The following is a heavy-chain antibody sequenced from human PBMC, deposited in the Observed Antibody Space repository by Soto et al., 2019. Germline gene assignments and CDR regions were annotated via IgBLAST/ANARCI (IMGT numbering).Heavy chain of an antibody. CDR2: INAGNGNT. D-gene: IGHD6-19*01. J-gene: IGHJ6*02. CDR3: ARKPHSSGWHEKYYHYYGMDV. CDR1: GYTFTSYA. Sequence: ASVKVSCKASGYTFTSYAMHWVRQAPGQRLEWMGRINAGNGNTKYSQKFQGRVTITRDTSASTAYMELSSLRSEDTAVYYCARKPHSSGWHEKYYHYYGMDVWGQGTTVTISS. V-gene: IGHV1-3*01.